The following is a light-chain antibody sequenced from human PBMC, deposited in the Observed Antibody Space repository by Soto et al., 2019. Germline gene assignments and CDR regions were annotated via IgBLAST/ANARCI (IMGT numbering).Light chain of an antibody. CDR1: RTDIGGYNY. CDR2: EVT. J-gene: IGLJ1*01. CDR3: CLYAVTFYV. Sequence: QSALTQPASVSGSLGQSITISCTGTRTDIGGYNYVSWYQQYPGKAPKLVICEVTSRPSGISDRFSGSKSGNTASLTISGLQAEDEADYYCCLYAVTFYVFGTGTKLTVL. V-gene: IGLV2-14*01.